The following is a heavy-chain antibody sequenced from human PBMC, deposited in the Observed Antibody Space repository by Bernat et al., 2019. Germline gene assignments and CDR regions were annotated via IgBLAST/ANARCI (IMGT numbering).Heavy chain of an antibody. CDR2: INHSGST. V-gene: IGHV4-34*01. Sequence: QVQLQQWGAGLLKPSETLSLTCAVYGGSFSGYYWSWIRQPPGKGLEWIGEINHSGSTNYNPSLKSRVTISVATPKNQSSLKLSSVTAADTAVYYCARITMVRGISRWGQGTLVTVSS. D-gene: IGHD3-10*01. CDR1: GGSFSGYY. J-gene: IGHJ4*02. CDR3: ARITMVRGISR.